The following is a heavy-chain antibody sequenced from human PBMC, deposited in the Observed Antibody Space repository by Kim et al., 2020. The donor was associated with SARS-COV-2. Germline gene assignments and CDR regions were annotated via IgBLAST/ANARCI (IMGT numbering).Heavy chain of an antibody. CDR3: ARDLIVVVPAAMLPYYYYGMDV. D-gene: IGHD2-2*01. V-gene: IGHV1-18*01. J-gene: IGHJ6*02. CDR2: ISAYNGNT. CDR1: GYTFTSYG. Sequence: ASVKVSCKASGYTFTSYGISWVRQAPVQGLEWMGWISAYNGNTNYAQKLQGRVTMTTDTSTSTAYMELRSLRSDDTAVYYCARDLIVVVPAAMLPYYYYGMDVWGQGTTVTVSS.